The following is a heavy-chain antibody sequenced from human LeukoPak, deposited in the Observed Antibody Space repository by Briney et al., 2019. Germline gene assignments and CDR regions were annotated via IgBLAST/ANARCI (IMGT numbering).Heavy chain of an antibody. CDR1: GYTFTNYG. CDR2: VNPNSGGT. D-gene: IGHD1-1*01. V-gene: IGHV1-2*02. CDR3: ARELPSPNDHHYFDD. J-gene: IGHJ4*02. Sequence: ASVKVSCKASGYTFTNYGISWVRQAPGQGLEWMGWVNPNSGGTNYAQKFQGRVTMTRDTSISTAYMELSRLRSDDTAVYYCARELPSPNDHHYFDDWSQGTLVTVSS.